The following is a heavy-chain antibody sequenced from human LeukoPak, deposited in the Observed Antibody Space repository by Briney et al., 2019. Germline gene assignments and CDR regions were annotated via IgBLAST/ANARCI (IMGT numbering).Heavy chain of an antibody. Sequence: SETLSLTCTVSGGSISSYYWSWIRQPPGKGLEWIGETNHSGSTNCNPSLKSRVTISVDTSKKQFSLRLTSVTAADTAVYYCTKKGGGQLVNTRRWFDPWGQGTPVTVSS. CDR1: GGSISSYY. CDR3: TKKGGGQLVNTRRWFDP. CDR2: TNHSGST. D-gene: IGHD6-13*01. V-gene: IGHV4-34*01. J-gene: IGHJ5*02.